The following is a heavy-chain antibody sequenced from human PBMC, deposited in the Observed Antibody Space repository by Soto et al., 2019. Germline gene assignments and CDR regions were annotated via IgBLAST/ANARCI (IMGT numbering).Heavy chain of an antibody. CDR2: IYYSGNT. Sequence: QVQLQESGPGLVKPSQTLSLTCTVSGGSISSGGYSCSWIRQHPGQGLECIGYIYYSGNTYYNPSVRTRVTMSVHTSKNPVSLKLSSVSAADTAVYYCARKPPGIFWYLDLWGRGTLVTVSS. V-gene: IGHV4-31*03. J-gene: IGHJ2*01. CDR1: GGSISSGGYS. D-gene: IGHD3-10*01. CDR3: ARKPPGIFWYLDL.